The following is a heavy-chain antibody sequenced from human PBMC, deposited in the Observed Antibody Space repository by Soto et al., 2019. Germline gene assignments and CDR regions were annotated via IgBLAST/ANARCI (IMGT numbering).Heavy chain of an antibody. CDR1: GYSFW. D-gene: IGHD1-26*01. CDR2: IFPADSDT. Sequence: GESLKISCQASGYSFWIGWVRQKPGKGLEWMGIIFPADSDTKYSPSFQGQVTISVDQSITTAYLQWSRLKASDTAVYYCAAYNGIYVDYRGQGTLVTVSS. J-gene: IGHJ4*02. V-gene: IGHV5-51*01. CDR3: AAYNGIYVDY.